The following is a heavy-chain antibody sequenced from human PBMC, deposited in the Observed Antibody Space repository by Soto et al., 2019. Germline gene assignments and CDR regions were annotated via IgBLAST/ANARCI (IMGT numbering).Heavy chain of an antibody. CDR2: ISGSGGSV. J-gene: IGHJ5*02. CDR3: AKDAEAVFPNWFDP. V-gene: IGHV3-23*01. Sequence: GGSLRLSCAASGFTFSSYAMSWVRQAPGKGLEWVSVISGSGGSVKYADSVKGRFTISRDNSKNTLYLQMNSLRAEDTAVYYCAKDAEAVFPNWFDPWGQGTLVTVSS. CDR1: GFTFSSYA. D-gene: IGHD2-15*01.